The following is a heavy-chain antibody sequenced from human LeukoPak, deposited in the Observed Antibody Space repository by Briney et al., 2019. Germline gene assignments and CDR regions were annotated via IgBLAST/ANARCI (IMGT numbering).Heavy chain of an antibody. CDR2: IYHSGST. Sequence: SQTLSLTCTVSGGSISSGGYYWSWIRQPPGKGLEWIGYIYHSGSTYYNPSLKSRVTISVDRSKHQFSLKLSFVTAADTAVYYCARGLSDYGDSLDAFDIWGQGTMVTVSS. J-gene: IGHJ3*02. D-gene: IGHD4-17*01. CDR1: GGSISSGGYY. V-gene: IGHV4-30-2*01. CDR3: ARGLSDYGDSLDAFDI.